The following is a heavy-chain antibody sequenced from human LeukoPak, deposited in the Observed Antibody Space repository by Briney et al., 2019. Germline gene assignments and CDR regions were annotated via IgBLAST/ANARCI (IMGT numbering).Heavy chain of an antibody. CDR2: IYPGDSNT. CDR3: ARSSYSNYGVTFDY. V-gene: IGHV5-51*01. Sequence: GESLKISCKGSGYRFSSYWIGWVRQMPGKGLEWMGIIYPGDSNTRYSPSFQGQVTISADKSISTAYLQWSSLKASDTAMYYCARSSYSNYGVTFDYWGQGTLVTVSS. CDR1: GYRFSSYW. J-gene: IGHJ4*02. D-gene: IGHD4-11*01.